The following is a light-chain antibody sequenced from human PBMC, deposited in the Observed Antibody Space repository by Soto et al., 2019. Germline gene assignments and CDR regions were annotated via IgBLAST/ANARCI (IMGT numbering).Light chain of an antibody. J-gene: IGKJ1*01. Sequence: ILITKSADTVTVCPCEPATLSCRASQSVSTKLAWYQQKPGQAPRLLINGASSRATGIPDRFSGSGSGTDFTLTISRLEPEDFAVYYCQQYGSSPWTFGQGTKVDIK. CDR3: QQYGSSPWT. CDR2: GAS. CDR1: QSVSTK. V-gene: IGKV3-20*01.